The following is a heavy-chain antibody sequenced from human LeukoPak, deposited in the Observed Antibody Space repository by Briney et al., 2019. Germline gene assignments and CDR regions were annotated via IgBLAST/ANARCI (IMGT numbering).Heavy chain of an antibody. CDR3: AREYRDSGYDYDYYYYGRHV. J-gene: IGHJ6*02. D-gene: IGHD5-12*01. CDR2: MSPNSGNT. CDR1: GYTFTSYD. V-gene: IGHV1-8*01. Sequence: ASVKVSCKASGYTFTSYDINWVRQATGQGLEWMGWMSPNSGNTGYAQKFQGRVTMTRNTSISTAYMELSSLRSEDTAVYYCAREYRDSGYDYDYYYYGRHVWGQGTTVTVSS.